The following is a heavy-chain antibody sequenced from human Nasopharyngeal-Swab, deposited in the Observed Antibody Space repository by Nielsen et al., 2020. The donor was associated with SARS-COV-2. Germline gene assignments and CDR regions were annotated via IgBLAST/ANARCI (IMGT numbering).Heavy chain of an antibody. J-gene: IGHJ5*02. CDR3: ASDSRGWFDP. Sequence: LRLSCTVSGGSISSGDYYWSWIRQPPGKGLEWIGYIYYSGSTYYNPSLKSRVTISVDTSKNQFSLKLSSVTAADTAVYYCASDSRGWFDPWGQGTLVTVSS. CDR1: GGSISSGDYY. D-gene: IGHD2-2*01. V-gene: IGHV4-30-4*01. CDR2: IYYSGST.